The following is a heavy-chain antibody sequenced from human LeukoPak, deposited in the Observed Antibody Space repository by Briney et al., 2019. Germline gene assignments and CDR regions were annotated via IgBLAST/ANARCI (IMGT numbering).Heavy chain of an antibody. CDR2: IYYSGST. CDR1: GGSISSGGYY. Sequence: SETLSLTCTVSGGSISSGGYYWSWIRQHPGKGLEWIGYIYYSGSTYYNPSLKSRVTISVDTSKNQFSLKLSSVTAADTAVYYCARGYGPLGSAFDIWGQGTMVTVSS. J-gene: IGHJ3*02. V-gene: IGHV4-31*03. CDR3: ARGYGPLGSAFDI. D-gene: IGHD5-18*01.